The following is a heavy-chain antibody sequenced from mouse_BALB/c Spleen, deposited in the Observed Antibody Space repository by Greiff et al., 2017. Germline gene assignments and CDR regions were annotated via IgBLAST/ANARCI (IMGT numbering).Heavy chain of an antibody. CDR3: ARDYDYDRGFAY. CDR2: IYPGDGDT. Sequence: QVQLKESGAELVRPGSSVKISCKASGYAFSSYWMNWVKQRPGQGLEWIGQIYPGDGDTNYNGKFKGKATLTADKSSSTAYMQLSSLTSEDSAVYFCARDYDYDRGFAYWGQGTLVTVSA. CDR1: GYAFSSYW. D-gene: IGHD2-4*01. V-gene: IGHV1-80*01. J-gene: IGHJ3*01.